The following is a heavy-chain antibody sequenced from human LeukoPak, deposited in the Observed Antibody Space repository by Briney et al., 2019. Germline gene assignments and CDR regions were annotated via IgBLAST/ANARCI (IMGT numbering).Heavy chain of an antibody. V-gene: IGHV5-51*01. Sequence: PGESLKISCKGSGYSFTSYWIGWVRQMPGKGLEWMGIIYPGDSDTRYSPSFQGQVTISADKSISTAYLQWSSLKASDTAMYYCARIAAAGRKAGAFDIWGQGTMVTVSS. CDR2: IYPGDSDT. CDR1: GYSFTSYW. CDR3: ARIAAAGRKAGAFDI. J-gene: IGHJ3*02. D-gene: IGHD6-13*01.